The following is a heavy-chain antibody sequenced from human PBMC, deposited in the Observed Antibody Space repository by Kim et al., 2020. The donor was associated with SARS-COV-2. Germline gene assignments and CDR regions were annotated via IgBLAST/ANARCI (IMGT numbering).Heavy chain of an antibody. Sequence: GGSLRLSCAASGFTFCSYAMHWVRQAPGKGLEWVAVISYDGSNKYYADSVKGRFTISRDNSKNTLYLQMNSLRAEDTAVYYCARAYCSGGSCYRFGPAPIVYWGEGTRVT. CDR3: ARAYCSGGSCYRFGPAPIVY. CDR1: GFTFCSYA. CDR2: ISYDGSNK. D-gene: IGHD2-15*01. J-gene: IGHJ4*02. V-gene: IGHV3-30*04.